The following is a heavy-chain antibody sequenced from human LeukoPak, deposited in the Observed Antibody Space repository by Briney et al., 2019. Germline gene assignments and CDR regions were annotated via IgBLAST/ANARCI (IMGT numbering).Heavy chain of an antibody. J-gene: IGHJ4*02. CDR1: GFTFSSYA. Sequence: GGSLRLSCAASGFTFSSYAMHWVRQAPGKGLERVAVISYDGSNKYYADSVKGRFTISRDNSKNTLYLQMNSLRAEDTAVYYCARDLGAVAASYYFDYWGQGTLVTVSS. CDR3: ARDLGAVAASYYFDY. D-gene: IGHD6-19*01. CDR2: ISYDGSNK. V-gene: IGHV3-30*04.